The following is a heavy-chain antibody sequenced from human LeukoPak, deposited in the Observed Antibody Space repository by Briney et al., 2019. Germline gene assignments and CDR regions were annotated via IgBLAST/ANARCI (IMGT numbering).Heavy chain of an antibody. D-gene: IGHD2-15*01. CDR2: IWYDGSNK. CDR1: GFTFSSYG. CDR3: ARGDCSGGSCYSAFDY. J-gene: IGHJ4*02. V-gene: IGHV3-33*01. Sequence: PGGSLRLSCAASGFTFSSYGMHWVRQAPGKGLEWVAVIWYDGSNKYYADSVKGRFTISRDNSKNTLYLQMNSLRAEDTAVYYCARGDCSGGSCYSAFDYWGQGTLVTVSS.